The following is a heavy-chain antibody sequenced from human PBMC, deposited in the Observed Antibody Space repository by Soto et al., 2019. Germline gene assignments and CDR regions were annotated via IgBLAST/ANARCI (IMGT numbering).Heavy chain of an antibody. J-gene: IGHJ4*02. CDR3: ARAPYYDFDRADY. V-gene: IGHV3-7*03. CDR1: GFDFSRYY. D-gene: IGHD3-3*01. CDR2: IKEDGSEK. Sequence: GGSLRLSCVASGFDFSRYYMNWVRQAPGKGLEWVADIKEDGSEKYYVDSVKGRFTISRDNTKNSIYLQMNSLRAEDTAVYYCARAPYYDFDRADYWGQGTLVTISS.